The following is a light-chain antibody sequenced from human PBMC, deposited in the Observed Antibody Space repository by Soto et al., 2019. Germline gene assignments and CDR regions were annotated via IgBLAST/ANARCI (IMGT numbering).Light chain of an antibody. CDR3: QQRSNWPLT. V-gene: IGKV3-11*01. J-gene: IGKJ4*01. Sequence: EIVLTQSPATLSLSPGERATLSCRASQSVSHYLAWYQQKPGQAPRLLIYDASNRATGIPARFSGSGSGTDFTLTISSLEPEDVAVYYCQQRSNWPLTFGGGTKVEIK. CDR2: DAS. CDR1: QSVSHY.